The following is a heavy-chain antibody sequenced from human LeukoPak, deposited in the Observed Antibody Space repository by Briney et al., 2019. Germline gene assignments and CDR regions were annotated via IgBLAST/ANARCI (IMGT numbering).Heavy chain of an antibody. CDR1: GFTFSDYY. D-gene: IGHD3-9*01. CDR2: ISSGSTI. V-gene: IGHV3-11*01. CDR3: ARDSSYDILTGYGDYYYGMDV. Sequence: PGGSLRLSCAASGFTFSDYYMSWIRQAPGKGLEWVSYISSGSTIYYADSVKGRFTISRDNAKNSLYLQMNSLRAEDTAVYYCARDSSYDILTGYGDYYYGMDVWGQGTTVTVSS. J-gene: IGHJ6*02.